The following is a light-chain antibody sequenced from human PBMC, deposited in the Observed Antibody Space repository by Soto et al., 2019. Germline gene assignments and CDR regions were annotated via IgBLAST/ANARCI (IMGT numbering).Light chain of an antibody. CDR1: QSVSSD. CDR3: QQRSNSTIT. CDR2: GAS. Sequence: EIVITQSPATLSVSPGERATLSCRASQSVSSDLAWYQRKPGQAPRLLIYGASSRATGIRERFSCSGAGTECTRTISRLEPEDVAVYYCQQRSNSTITFGQGTRLEIK. V-gene: IGKV3D-20*02. J-gene: IGKJ5*01.